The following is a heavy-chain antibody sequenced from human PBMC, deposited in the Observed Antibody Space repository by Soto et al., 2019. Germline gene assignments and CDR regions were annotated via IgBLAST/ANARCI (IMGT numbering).Heavy chain of an antibody. CDR1: GFTVSTYH. CDR2: IYSAGSA. CDR3: DRGHSRGYHYFDC. D-gene: IGHD6-19*01. V-gene: IGHV3-66*01. J-gene: IGHJ4*02. Sequence: EVQLVESGGGLVQPGGSLRLSCAASGFTVSTYHMSWVRQAPGKGLEWVSVIYSAGSAGFADSVKVRFTISRDNSKNTLYGQMGCMRCEHWAVYYCDRGHSRGYHYFDCWGQGNVVTVSS.